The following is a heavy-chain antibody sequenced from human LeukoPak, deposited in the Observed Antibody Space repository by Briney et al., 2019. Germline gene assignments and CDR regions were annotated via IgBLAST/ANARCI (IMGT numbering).Heavy chain of an antibody. CDR1: GYSISSGYL. CDR2: VYHTGAT. Sequence: SETLSLTCGVSGYSISSGYLWVGIRQPPGKGLEWIGRVYHTGATYYNPSIRSPVTISVDTSKNQFSLELSSVTAADTAVYYCARDLVFTISANWFDPWGQGTLVTVSS. CDR3: ARDLVFTISANWFDP. D-gene: IGHD5/OR15-5a*01. J-gene: IGHJ5*02. V-gene: IGHV4-38-2*02.